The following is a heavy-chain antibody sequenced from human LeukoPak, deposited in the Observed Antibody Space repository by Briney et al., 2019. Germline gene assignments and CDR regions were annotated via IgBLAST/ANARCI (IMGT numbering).Heavy chain of an antibody. J-gene: IGHJ4*02. V-gene: IGHV1-69*05. CDR2: IIPIFGTA. CDR3: ARSTPASGWYFDY. CDR1: GGTFSSYA. Sequence: GASVKVSCKASGGTFSSYAISWVRQAPGQGLEWMGGIIPIFGTANYAQKFQGRVTITTDESTSTAYMELSSLRSDDTAVYYCARSTPASGWYFDYWGQGTLVTVSS. D-gene: IGHD6-19*01.